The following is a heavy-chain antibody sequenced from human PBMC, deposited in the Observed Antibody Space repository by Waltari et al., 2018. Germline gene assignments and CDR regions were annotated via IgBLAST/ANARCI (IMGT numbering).Heavy chain of an antibody. D-gene: IGHD4-17*01. V-gene: IGHV3-13*01. Sequence: EVQLVESGGGLVQPGGSLRLSCAASGFTFSSYDMHWVRQATGKGLEWVSAIGTAGDTYYPGSVKGRFTISRENAKNSLYLQMNSLRAGDTAVYYCARGRVNYGDYPYWGQGTLVTVSS. CDR3: ARGRVNYGDYPY. CDR1: GFTFSSYD. J-gene: IGHJ4*02. CDR2: IGTAGDT.